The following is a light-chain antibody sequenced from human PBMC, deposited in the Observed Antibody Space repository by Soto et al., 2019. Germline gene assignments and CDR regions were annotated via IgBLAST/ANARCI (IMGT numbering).Light chain of an antibody. CDR1: QSVSSY. CDR2: DVS. V-gene: IGKV3-11*01. J-gene: IGKJ2*01. Sequence: EIVLTQSPATLSLSPGERATLSCRASQSVSSYLAWYQQKPGQAPRLLIYDVSNRATGFPARFSGSGSGTDFTLTISSLEPEDFAVYYCQHRSNWPPYTFGQGTKLEIK. CDR3: QHRSNWPPYT.